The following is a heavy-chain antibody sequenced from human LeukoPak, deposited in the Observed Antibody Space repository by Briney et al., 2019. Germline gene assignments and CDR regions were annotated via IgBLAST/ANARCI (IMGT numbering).Heavy chain of an antibody. CDR2: IYTSGST. V-gene: IGHV4-4*09. Sequence: PSETLSLTCTVSGGSISSYYWSWIRQPPGKGLEWIGYIYTSGSTNYNPSLKSRVTISVDTSKNQFSLKLSSVTAADTAVYYCARPGRLSYDSRFDPWGQGTLVTVSS. CDR1: GGSISSYY. J-gene: IGHJ5*02. D-gene: IGHD3-22*01. CDR3: ARPGRLSYDSRFDP.